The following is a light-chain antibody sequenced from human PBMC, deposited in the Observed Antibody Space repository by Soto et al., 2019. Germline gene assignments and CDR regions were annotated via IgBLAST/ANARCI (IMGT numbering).Light chain of an antibody. Sequence: EIVLTQSPGTLSLSPGERATLSCRASQSVSSSYLAWYQQKPGQAPRLLIYGASSRATGIPDRFSGSGSGTDFTLTISRLEPEDFAVSYCQQNGSSPLFTFGPGTKVDIK. V-gene: IGKV3-20*01. CDR2: GAS. CDR3: QQNGSSPLFT. J-gene: IGKJ3*01. CDR1: QSVSSSY.